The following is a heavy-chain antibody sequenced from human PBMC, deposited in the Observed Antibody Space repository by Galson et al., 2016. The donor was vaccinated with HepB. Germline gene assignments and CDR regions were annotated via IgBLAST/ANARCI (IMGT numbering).Heavy chain of an antibody. J-gene: IGHJ6*02. CDR2: IYPGDSDT. CDR3: ARSTSLEAYDYYGMDV. CDR1: GYSFSKSW. V-gene: IGHV5-51*01. Sequence: QSGAEVKKPGESLEISCKGSGYSFSKSWINWVRQMPGKGLEWMGIIYPGDSDTRYSPSFQGQVTISADKSINTAFLQWSSLKASDTAIYYCARSTSLEAYDYYGMDVWGQGTTVTVSS. D-gene: IGHD5-24*01.